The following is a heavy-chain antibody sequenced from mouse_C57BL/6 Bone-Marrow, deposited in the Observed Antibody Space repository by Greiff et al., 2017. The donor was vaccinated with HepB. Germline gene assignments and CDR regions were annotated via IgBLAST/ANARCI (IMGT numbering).Heavy chain of an antibody. CDR3: ARYPYGSSYGWYVDV. Sequence: QVQLQQPGAELVKPGASVKMSCKASGYTFTSYWITWVKQRPGQGLEWIGDIYPGSGSTNYNEKFKSKATLTVDTSSSTAYMQLSSLTSEDSAVYYCARYPYGSSYGWYVDVWGTGTTVTVSS. J-gene: IGHJ1*03. V-gene: IGHV1-55*01. D-gene: IGHD1-1*01. CDR1: GYTFTSYW. CDR2: IYPGSGST.